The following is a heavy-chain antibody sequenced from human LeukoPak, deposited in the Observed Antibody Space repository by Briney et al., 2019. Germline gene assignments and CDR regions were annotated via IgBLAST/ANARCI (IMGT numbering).Heavy chain of an antibody. Sequence: ASETLSLTCTVSGGSISSSSYYWGWIRQPPGKGLEWIGSIYYSGSTYYNPSLKSRVTISVDTSKNQFSLKLSSVTAADTAVYYCARLDPPYSSSEHWGQGTLVTVSS. CDR3: ARLDPPYSSSEH. D-gene: IGHD6-6*01. CDR1: GGSISSSSYY. V-gene: IGHV4-39*01. J-gene: IGHJ1*01. CDR2: IYYSGST.